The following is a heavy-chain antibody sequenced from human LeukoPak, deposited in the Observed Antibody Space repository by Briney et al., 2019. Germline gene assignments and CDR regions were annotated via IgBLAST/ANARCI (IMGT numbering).Heavy chain of an antibody. Sequence: ASVKVSCKASGGTFSSCAISWVRQAPGQGLEWMGGIIPIFGTANYAQKFQGRVTITADESTSTAYMELSSLRSEDTAVYYCARERGSGPPHYYYYYMDVWGKGTTVTVSS. CDR2: IIPIFGTA. V-gene: IGHV1-69*13. CDR3: ARERGSGPPHYYYYYMDV. CDR1: GGTFSSCA. J-gene: IGHJ6*03. D-gene: IGHD3-3*01.